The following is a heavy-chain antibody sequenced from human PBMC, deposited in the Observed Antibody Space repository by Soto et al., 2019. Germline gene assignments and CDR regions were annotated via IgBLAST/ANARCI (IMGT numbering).Heavy chain of an antibody. J-gene: IGHJ6*02. CDR3: ARTRSAWSDFHYYSLDV. CDR1: GFTFNSYG. CDR2: ISYDSTKT. Sequence: GGSLRLSCAASGFTFNSYGMHWVRQGPGNGLEWVAFISYDSTKTYYADSVKGRFTISRDNSNSALYVQMNSLTGEDTAVYYCARTRSAWSDFHYYSLDVWGQGTTVTVSS. D-gene: IGHD1-26*01. V-gene: IGHV3-30*03.